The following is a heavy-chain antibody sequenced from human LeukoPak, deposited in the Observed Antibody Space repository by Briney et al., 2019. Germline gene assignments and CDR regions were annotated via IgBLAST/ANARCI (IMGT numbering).Heavy chain of an antibody. D-gene: IGHD3-22*01. CDR1: GFIFSTYS. CDR3: ARGSNYFDSSAYSYFQY. CDR2: ISSGSSTI. J-gene: IGHJ1*01. Sequence: GGSLRLSCAASGFIFSTYSMNWVRQAPGKGLEWVSYISSGSSTIYNADSVKGRFTISRDNAKNSLYLQMNSLRDEDTAVYYCARGSNYFDSSAYSYFQYWGQGTLVTVSS. V-gene: IGHV3-48*02.